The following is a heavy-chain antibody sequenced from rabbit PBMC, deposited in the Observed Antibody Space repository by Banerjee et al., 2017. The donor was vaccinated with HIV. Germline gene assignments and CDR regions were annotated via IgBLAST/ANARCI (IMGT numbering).Heavy chain of an antibody. CDR2: IYTGSGHT. CDR3: VRGGYDENYFNL. J-gene: IGHJ4*01. D-gene: IGHD2-1*01. Sequence: EESGGGLVQPEGSLTLTCTASGFTISSSYWICWVRQAPGKGLEWIGYIYTGSGHTYYASWAKGRFTISKTSSTTVTLQMTSLTAADTATYFCVRGGYDENYFNLWGPGTLVTVS. CDR1: GFTISSSYW. V-gene: IGHV1S45*01.